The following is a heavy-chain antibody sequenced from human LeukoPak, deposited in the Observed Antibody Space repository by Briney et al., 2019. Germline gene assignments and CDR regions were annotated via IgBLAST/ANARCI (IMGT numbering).Heavy chain of an antibody. CDR3: ARGGGRGAFDPYYFDY. CDR2: INHSGST. V-gene: IGHV4-34*01. D-gene: IGHD2-15*01. CDR1: GGSFSGYY. Sequence: KSSETLSLTCAVYGGSFSGYYWSWIRQPPGKGLEWIGEINHSGSTNYNPSLKSLVTTSVDTSKNQFSLKLSSVTAADTAVFFCARGGGRGAFDPYYFDYWGQGTLVTVSS. J-gene: IGHJ4*02.